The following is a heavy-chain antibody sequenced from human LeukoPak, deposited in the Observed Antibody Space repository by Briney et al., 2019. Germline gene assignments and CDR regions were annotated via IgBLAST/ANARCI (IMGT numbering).Heavy chain of an antibody. J-gene: IGHJ5*02. CDR1: GFTFSSYW. D-gene: IGHD6-13*01. CDR2: IKQDGSEK. Sequence: GGSLRLSCAASGFTFSSYWMSWVRQAPGKGLGWVANIKQDGSEKYYVDSVKGRFTISRDNAKNSLYLQMNSLRAEDTAVYYCARDSGSSWYWFDPWGQGTLVTVSS. CDR3: ARDSGSSWYWFDP. V-gene: IGHV3-7*01.